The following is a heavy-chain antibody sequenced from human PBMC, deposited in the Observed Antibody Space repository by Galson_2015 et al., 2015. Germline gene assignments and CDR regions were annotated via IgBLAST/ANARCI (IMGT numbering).Heavy chain of an antibody. Sequence: SVKVSCKASGYTFTSYYMHWVRQAPGQGLEWMGIINPSGGSTGYAQKFQGRVTMTRDTSTSTVYMELSSLRSEDTAVYYCARDRYSRHLGYDFWSGGTAYYCYYYMDVWGKGTTVTVSS. V-gene: IGHV1-46*01. J-gene: IGHJ6*03. CDR1: GYTFTSYY. CDR2: INPSGGST. CDR3: ARDRYSRHLGYDFWSGGTAYYCYYYMDV. D-gene: IGHD3-3*01.